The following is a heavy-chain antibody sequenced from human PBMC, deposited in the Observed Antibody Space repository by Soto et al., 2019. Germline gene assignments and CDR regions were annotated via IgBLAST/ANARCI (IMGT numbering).Heavy chain of an antibody. CDR2: IKSKTDGGTT. J-gene: IGHJ6*03. Sequence: GGSLRLSCAASGFTFSNAWMSWVRQAPGKGLEWVGRIKSKTDGGTTDYAAPVKGRFTISRDDSKNTLYLQMNSLKTEDTAVYYCTTFLPLQIYYYYYMDVWGKGTTVTVSS. CDR1: GFTFSNAW. V-gene: IGHV3-15*01. CDR3: TTFLPLQIYYYYYMDV. D-gene: IGHD4-4*01.